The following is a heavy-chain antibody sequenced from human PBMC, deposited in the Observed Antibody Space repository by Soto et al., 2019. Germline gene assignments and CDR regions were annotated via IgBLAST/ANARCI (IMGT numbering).Heavy chain of an antibody. Sequence: VQLQESGPGLVKPSETLSLTCTVSGGSISSYYWSWIRQPPGKGLEWIGYIYYSGSTNYNPSLKSRVTISVDTSKNQFSLKLSSVTAADTAVYYCAREPRYYDSSGYFDYWGQGTLVTVSS. CDR2: IYYSGST. J-gene: IGHJ4*02. CDR3: AREPRYYDSSGYFDY. CDR1: GGSISSYY. D-gene: IGHD3-22*01. V-gene: IGHV4-59*01.